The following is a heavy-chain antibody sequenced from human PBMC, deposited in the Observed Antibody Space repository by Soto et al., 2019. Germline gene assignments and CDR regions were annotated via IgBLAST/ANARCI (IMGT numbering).Heavy chain of an antibody. CDR2: LSWNGDYT. J-gene: IGHJ6*02. V-gene: IGHV3-9*01. Sequence: EVQLVESGGGLVQPGRSLRLSCAVSGFTFDDYAMHWVRQAPGKGLEWVSGLSWNGDYTGYADSVKGRFTISRDNTMNSLYLQMTSLRAEDPDLYSCAKGTRSSYYYGMDVWGQGTTVTVSS. CDR1: GFTFDDYA. D-gene: IGHD6-6*01. CDR3: AKGTRSSYYYGMDV.